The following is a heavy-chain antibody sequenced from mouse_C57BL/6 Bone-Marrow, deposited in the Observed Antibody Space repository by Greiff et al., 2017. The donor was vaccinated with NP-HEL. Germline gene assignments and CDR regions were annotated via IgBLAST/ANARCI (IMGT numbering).Heavy chain of an antibody. CDR2: ISYDGSN. V-gene: IGHV3-6*01. Sequence: DVQLQESGPGLVKPSQSLSLTCSVTGYSITSGYYWNWIRQFPGNKLEWMGYISYDGSNNYNPSLKNRISITRDTSKNQFFLKLNSVTTEDTATYYCARGTGKWFAYWGQGTLVTVSA. J-gene: IGHJ3*01. CDR3: ARGTGKWFAY. CDR1: GYSITSGYY. D-gene: IGHD4-1*01.